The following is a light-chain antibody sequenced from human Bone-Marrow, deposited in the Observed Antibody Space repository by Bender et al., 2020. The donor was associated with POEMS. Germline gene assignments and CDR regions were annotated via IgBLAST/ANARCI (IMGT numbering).Light chain of an antibody. Sequence: LTQPRSVSVSPGQTATITCSGDDLGDKHTCWYQRRPGRPPVLIIYQDDKRPSGIPERFSGSSSGNTATLTISGTQSTDEAVYFCQVWDSHTHVVFGGGTKLTVL. CDR3: QVWDSHTHVV. V-gene: IGLV3-1*01. CDR2: QDD. J-gene: IGLJ2*01. CDR1: DLGDKH.